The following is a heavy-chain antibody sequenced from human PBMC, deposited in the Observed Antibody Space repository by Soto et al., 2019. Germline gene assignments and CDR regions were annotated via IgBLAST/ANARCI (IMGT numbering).Heavy chain of an antibody. D-gene: IGHD3-10*01. V-gene: IGHV1-2*04. CDR3: ARGLWFGELSFGY. J-gene: IGHJ4*02. Sequence: ASVKVSCKASGYTLTGYYMHWARQAPGQGLEWMGWINPNSGGTNYAQKFQGWVTMTRDTSISTAYMELSRLRSDDTAVYYCARGLWFGELSFGYWGQGTLVTVSS. CDR2: INPNSGGT. CDR1: GYTLTGYY.